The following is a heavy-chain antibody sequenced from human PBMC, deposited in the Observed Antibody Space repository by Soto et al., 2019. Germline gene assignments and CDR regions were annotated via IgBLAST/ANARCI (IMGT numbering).Heavy chain of an antibody. V-gene: IGHV1-18*01. CDR1: GYTFTSYG. D-gene: IGHD3-10*01. CDR2: ISAYNGNT. J-gene: IGHJ5*02. CDR3: AIDRNSGLLWFGELLKFWFAH. Sequence: QVQLVQSGAEVKKPGASVKVSCKASGYTFTSYGISWVRQAPGQGLEWMGWISAYNGNTNYAQKLQGRVTMTTDTSTSKAYMELRSLRSGDSPVYYCAIDRNSGLLWFGELLKFWFAHWGQGTLVPVSS.